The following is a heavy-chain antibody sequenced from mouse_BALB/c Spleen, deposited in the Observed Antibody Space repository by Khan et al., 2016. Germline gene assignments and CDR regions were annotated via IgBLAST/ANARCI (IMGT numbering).Heavy chain of an antibody. CDR3: ARDVQDFDAWFAS. Sequence: QVQLKESGPGLVAPSQSLSITCTVSGFSLTNSGVHWVRQPPRKGLEWLGVIWAGGSTNYNSALMSRLRITRDTTQNHGILKMNSLQTDDTAMYYCARDVQDFDAWFASWGQGTLVTVSA. V-gene: IGHV2-9*02. CDR1: GFSLTNSG. CDR2: IWAGGST. J-gene: IGHJ3*01.